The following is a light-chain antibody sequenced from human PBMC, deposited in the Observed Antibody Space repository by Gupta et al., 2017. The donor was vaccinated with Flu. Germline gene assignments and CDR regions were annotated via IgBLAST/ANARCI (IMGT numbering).Light chain of an antibody. Sequence: EIVLTQSPAALSLSPGERVTLSCRASQSVRDYLAWYHQRPGQSPRLLIYDASNRATDVPARFNGSGSETEFTLTISGREPEDSGVYYCQQRNKWPITFGGGTRLEIK. CDR3: QQRNKWPIT. CDR2: DAS. J-gene: IGKJ4*01. CDR1: QSVRDY. V-gene: IGKV3-11*01.